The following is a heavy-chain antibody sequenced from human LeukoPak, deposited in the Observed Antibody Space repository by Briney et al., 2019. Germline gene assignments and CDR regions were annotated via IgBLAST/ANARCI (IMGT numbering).Heavy chain of an antibody. CDR3: ARAGSSSPGDY. V-gene: IGHV3-7*01. J-gene: IGHJ4*02. CDR2: IKPEGSAQ. CDR1: GFTLSDYY. D-gene: IGHD6-6*01. Sequence: GGSLRLSCAASGFTLSDYYMTWVRQAPGKGLEWVANIKPEGSAQYYADSVRGRFTISRDNAKNSVYLQMNSLRAEDTAVYYCARAGSSSPGDYWGQGTLVTVSS.